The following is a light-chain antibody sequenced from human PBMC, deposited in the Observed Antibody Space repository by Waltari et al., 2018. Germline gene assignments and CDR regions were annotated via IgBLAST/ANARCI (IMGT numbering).Light chain of an antibody. V-gene: IGKV3-11*01. CDR2: DAS. CDR1: QSVNTY. CDR3: QQRANWPSLT. Sequence: EIVLTQSPATLSLSPGERATLSCRASQSVNTYLAWYQQKPGQPPRLLIYDASTRATGIPARFSGSGSGTDFTLTISSLEPEDFAVYYCQQRANWPSLTFGGGTKVEIK. J-gene: IGKJ4*01.